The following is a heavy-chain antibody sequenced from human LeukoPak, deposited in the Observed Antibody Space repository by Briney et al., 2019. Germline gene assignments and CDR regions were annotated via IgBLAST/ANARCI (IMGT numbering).Heavy chain of an antibody. CDR1: GFSFSSYA. D-gene: IGHD5-12*01. J-gene: IGHJ4*02. Sequence: GGSLRLSCAASGFSFSSYAMHWVRQAPGKGLEWVAVISYDGSNKYYADSVKGRFTISRDNSKNTLYLQMNSLRAEDTAVYYCARDEVIVATIGGVFDYWGQGTLVTVSS. CDR3: ARDEVIVATIGGVFDY. V-gene: IGHV3-30-3*01. CDR2: ISYDGSNK.